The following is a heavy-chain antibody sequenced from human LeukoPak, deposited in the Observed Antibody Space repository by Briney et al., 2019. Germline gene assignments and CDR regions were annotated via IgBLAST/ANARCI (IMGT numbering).Heavy chain of an antibody. J-gene: IGHJ4*02. CDR3: ARLISVYYFDS. Sequence: SETLSLTCTVSGSSISSNSYYWGWVRQPPGRGLECIGSIYYSGSTYYNPSLKSRVTISVDTSKNQFSLKLSSVTAADTAVYYCARLISVYYFDSWGQGTLVTVSS. CDR1: GSSISSNSYY. D-gene: IGHD2/OR15-2a*01. V-gene: IGHV4-39*01. CDR2: IYYSGST.